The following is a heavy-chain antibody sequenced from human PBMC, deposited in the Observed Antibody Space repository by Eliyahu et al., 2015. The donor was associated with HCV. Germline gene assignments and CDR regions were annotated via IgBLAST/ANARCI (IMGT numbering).Heavy chain of an antibody. V-gene: IGHV4-39*07. CDR2: IHYRGNT. Sequence: QLQLQESGPGLVKPSETLSLTCSVSGDSISSRNYYFGWIRQPPGKGLEWIGXIHYRGNTFYNPSLKSRVTISLXTSKNQFSLKVTSVTAADTALYYCAKDPTYWGQGTLVTVSP. CDR1: GDSISSRNYY. CDR3: AKDPTY. J-gene: IGHJ4*02.